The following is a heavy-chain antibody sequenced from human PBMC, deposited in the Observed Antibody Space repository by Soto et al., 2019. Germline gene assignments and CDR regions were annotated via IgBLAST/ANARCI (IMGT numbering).Heavy chain of an antibody. J-gene: IGHJ4*02. V-gene: IGHV4-30-4*01. D-gene: IGHD3-16*01. CDR2: IFRSGGT. Sequence: PSETLSLTCTVSGGSITSGDYYWSWIRQPPGKGLEWIGYIFRSGGTYFNPSLKSRVTISVDTSKNQFSLKLSSVTAADTAVYYCARRNWGGYFDYWGQGTVVTVSS. CDR1: GGSITSGDYY. CDR3: ARRNWGGYFDY.